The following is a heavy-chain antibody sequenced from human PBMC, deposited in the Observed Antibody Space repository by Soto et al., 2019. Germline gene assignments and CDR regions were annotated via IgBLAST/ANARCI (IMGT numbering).Heavy chain of an antibody. CDR3: ARATTITLYNWFDP. CDR1: GGSISSGGYS. CDR2: MYHTGST. Sequence: QLQLQESGSGLVKPSQTLSLTCAVSGGSISSGGYSWSWIRQPPGKGLEWIGCMYHTGSTYYNPSLKSGVTTSVDRSKNQFSLKLSSVTAADTAVYYCARATTITLYNWFDPWGQGTLVTVSS. V-gene: IGHV4-30-2*01. J-gene: IGHJ5*02. D-gene: IGHD4-4*01.